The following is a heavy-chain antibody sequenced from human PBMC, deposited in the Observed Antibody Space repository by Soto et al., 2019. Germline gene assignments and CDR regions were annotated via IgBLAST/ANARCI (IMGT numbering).Heavy chain of an antibody. Sequence: KPSETLSLTCTVPGCSIDSNRTYWAWIRQPPGKGLEWIRSIFYTGSTYYIPSLKGRLTISVDPSKNQFSLKLTSVTAADTAMYYCARPKTIGAAAGKGWFDPCGQGTLVT. D-gene: IGHD6-13*01. CDR3: ARPKTIGAAAGKGWFDP. CDR1: GCSIDSNRTY. V-gene: IGHV4-39*01. J-gene: IGHJ5*02. CDR2: IFYTGST.